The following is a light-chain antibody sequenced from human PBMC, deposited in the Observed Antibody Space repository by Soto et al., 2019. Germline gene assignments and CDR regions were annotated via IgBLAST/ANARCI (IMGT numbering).Light chain of an antibody. CDR2: DAS. Sequence: DIQMTQSPSSLSASVGDRVTIACQSSHDVSRTLNWFQQKPGEAPKLLSYDASNLERGVPSRFSESGSGTDFTFTISSLQPEDVATYYCQQYNSMFSFGRG. CDR1: HDVSRT. J-gene: IGKJ4*01. V-gene: IGKV1-33*01. CDR3: QQYNSMFS.